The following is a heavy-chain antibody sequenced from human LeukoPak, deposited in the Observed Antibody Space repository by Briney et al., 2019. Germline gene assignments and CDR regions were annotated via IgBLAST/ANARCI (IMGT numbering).Heavy chain of an antibody. J-gene: IGHJ4*02. CDR3: ARDPNWGSGY. D-gene: IGHD7-27*01. CDR2: ISGSGDNT. Sequence: PGGSLRLSCAASGFTFSSYAMSWVRQVPGKGLEWVSVISGSGDNTYYADSVKGRFTISRDNSKNMLYLQMNSLRAEDTAVYYCARDPNWGSGYWGQGTLVTVSS. CDR1: GFTFSSYA. V-gene: IGHV3-23*01.